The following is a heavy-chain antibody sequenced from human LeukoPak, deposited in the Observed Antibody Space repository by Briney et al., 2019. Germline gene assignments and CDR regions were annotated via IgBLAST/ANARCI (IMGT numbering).Heavy chain of an antibody. CDR3: ARHGGDSPVTDYSDY. J-gene: IGHJ4*02. CDR2: IYPGDSET. CDR1: GYSFTSYW. Sequence: GESLKISCKASGYSFTSYWIGWVRQMPGKGLEWMGIIYPGDSETRYSPSSQGQVTISVDKSTSTAYLQWSSLKASDSDIYYCARHGGDSPVTDYSDYWGQGTLVTVSS. D-gene: IGHD1-14*01. V-gene: IGHV5-51*01.